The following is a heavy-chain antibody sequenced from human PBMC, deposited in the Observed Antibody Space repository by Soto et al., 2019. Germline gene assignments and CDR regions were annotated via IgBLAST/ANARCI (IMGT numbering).Heavy chain of an antibody. D-gene: IGHD2-8*01. J-gene: IGHJ4*02. CDR1: DGSISSGAYY. CDR3: ARGPPNTY. CDR2: ISYSGST. V-gene: IGHV4-30-4*01. Sequence: LSLTCTVSDGSISSGAYYWSWIRQPPGKGLEWIGSISYSGSTYYSTSLKSRVTISVDTSKNQFSLKLSSVTAADTAVYYCARGPPNTYWGQGTLVTVSS.